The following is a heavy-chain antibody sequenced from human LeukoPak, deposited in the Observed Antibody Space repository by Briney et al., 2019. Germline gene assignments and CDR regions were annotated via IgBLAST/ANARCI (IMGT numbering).Heavy chain of an antibody. J-gene: IGHJ3*02. Sequence: GGSLRLSCAASGFTFSSYVMSWVRQAPGKGLEWVSAISGSGGSTYYADSVKGRFTISRDNSKNTLYLQMNSLRAEDTAVYYCASHPNYYDSSGYDGAFDIWGQGTMVTVSS. D-gene: IGHD3-22*01. CDR3: ASHPNYYDSSGYDGAFDI. CDR2: ISGSGGST. CDR1: GFTFSSYV. V-gene: IGHV3-23*01.